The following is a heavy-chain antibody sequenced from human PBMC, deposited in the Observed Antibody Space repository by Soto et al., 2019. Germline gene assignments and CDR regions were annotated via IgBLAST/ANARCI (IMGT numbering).Heavy chain of an antibody. D-gene: IGHD1-26*01. CDR3: AKNGGARLFVWFDP. CDR1: GFTFSYYS. CDR2: VSGGSNSI. J-gene: IGHJ5*02. Sequence: GGSLRLSCAASGFTFSYYSMNWVRQAPGEGLEWVSYVSGGSNSIHYADSVKGRFTISRDNSKNTLYLQMNSLRAEDTAVYYCAKNGGARLFVWFDPWGQGTLVTVSS. V-gene: IGHV3-48*01.